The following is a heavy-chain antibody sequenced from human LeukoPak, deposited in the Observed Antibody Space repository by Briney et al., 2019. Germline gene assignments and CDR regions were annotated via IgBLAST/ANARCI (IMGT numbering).Heavy chain of an antibody. CDR3: ARDRSSGWYLTPGFDP. J-gene: IGHJ5*02. D-gene: IGHD6-19*01. V-gene: IGHV3-53*01. CDR1: GFTVSINY. CDR2: IYSGGQT. Sequence: PGGSLRLSCAASGFTVSINYMSWVRQAPGKGLGWVSVIYSGGQTYYADSVKGRFTISRDNSKNTLYLQMNSLRAEDTAVYYCARDRSSGWYLTPGFDPWGQGTLVTVSS.